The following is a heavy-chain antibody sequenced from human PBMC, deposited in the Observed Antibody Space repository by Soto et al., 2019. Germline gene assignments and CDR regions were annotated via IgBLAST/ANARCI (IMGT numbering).Heavy chain of an antibody. Sequence: ESGGGVVQPGRSLRLSCEASGFTFSGYGMHWVRQAPGKGLEWVAVISYEGSTQYYAESVKGRFTISRDNAKNTLFLQMNGLRVEDTGIYYCAKDEGWRIQLWLGSYGLDVWGHGTTVTVSS. CDR3: AKDEGWRIQLWLGSYGLDV. CDR2: ISYEGSTQ. D-gene: IGHD5-18*01. CDR1: GFTFSGYG. J-gene: IGHJ6*02. V-gene: IGHV3-30*18.